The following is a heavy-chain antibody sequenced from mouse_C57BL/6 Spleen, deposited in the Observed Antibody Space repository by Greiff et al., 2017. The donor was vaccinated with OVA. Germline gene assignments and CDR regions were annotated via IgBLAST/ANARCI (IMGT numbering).Heavy chain of an antibody. CDR2: INPSNGGT. Sequence: QVQLQQPGTELVKPGASVKLSCKASGYTFTSYWMHWVKQRPGQGLEWIGNINPSNGGTNYNEKFKSKATLTVDKSSSTAYMQLSSLTSEDSAVYYGARNRPTTVVATGYFDVWGTGTTVTVSS. CDR3: ARNRPTTVVATGYFDV. V-gene: IGHV1-53*01. D-gene: IGHD1-1*01. CDR1: GYTFTSYW. J-gene: IGHJ1*03.